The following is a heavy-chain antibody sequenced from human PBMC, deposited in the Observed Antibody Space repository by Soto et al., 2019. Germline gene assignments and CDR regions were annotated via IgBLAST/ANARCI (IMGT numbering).Heavy chain of an antibody. J-gene: IGHJ4*02. Sequence: GGSLRLSCAASGFAFSIYWMMWVRQAPGKGLEWVANINEDGSKKHHVDSVKGRFTISRDTFKDTLFLQMTSLRAEDTALYYCVKEEIVVVGGFDYWGQGTLVTVSS. V-gene: IGHV3-7*01. CDR1: GFAFSIYW. D-gene: IGHD1-26*01. CDR2: INEDGSKK. CDR3: VKEEIVVVGGFDY.